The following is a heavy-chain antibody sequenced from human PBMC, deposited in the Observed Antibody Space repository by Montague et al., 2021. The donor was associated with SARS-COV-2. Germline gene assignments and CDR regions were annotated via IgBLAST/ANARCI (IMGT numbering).Heavy chain of an antibody. J-gene: IGHJ6*02. CDR1: GGSFSGYY. V-gene: IGHV4-34*01. CDR2: ISHSGST. Sequence: SETLSLTCAVYGGSFSGYYWSWIRQPPGKGLEWIGEISHSGSTNYNPSLKRRVTIAIDTSKNQFSLSLSSVTAAATAVYYCERYAYRLRFCASYYGMDVWGQGTTVTVSS. D-gene: IGHD2-2*01. CDR3: ERYAYRLRFCASYYGMDV.